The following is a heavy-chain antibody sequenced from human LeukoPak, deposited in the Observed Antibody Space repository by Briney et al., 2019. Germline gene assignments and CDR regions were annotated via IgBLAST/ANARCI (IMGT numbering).Heavy chain of an antibody. J-gene: IGHJ4*02. CDR1: GFTFSAYA. D-gene: IGHD4/OR15-4a*01. CDR3: ARDRSANSRVYYFDY. CDR2: ISYDGNIK. Sequence: PGMSLRLSCAASGFTFSAYAMHWVRQAPGKGLEWVAIISYDGNIKYQADSVKGRFTISRDDSKNTLYLQMNSQRAEDTAVYYCARDRSANSRVYYFDYWGQGTLVTVSS. V-gene: IGHV3-30-3*01.